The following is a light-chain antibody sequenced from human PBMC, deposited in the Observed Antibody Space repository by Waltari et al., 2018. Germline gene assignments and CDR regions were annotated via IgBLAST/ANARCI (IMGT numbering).Light chain of an antibody. V-gene: IGLV2-14*03. Sequence: QSALTQPASVSGSPGQAITSSGSGVGSAVGASEYVSWHQHHPGKAPQVIIYDVTNRPSGVSDRFSASKSANTASLTISRLQPEDEADYYCSSQTLDGLVLFGGGTRLTVL. CDR1: GSAVGASEY. CDR3: SSQTLDGLVL. J-gene: IGLJ2*01. CDR2: DVT.